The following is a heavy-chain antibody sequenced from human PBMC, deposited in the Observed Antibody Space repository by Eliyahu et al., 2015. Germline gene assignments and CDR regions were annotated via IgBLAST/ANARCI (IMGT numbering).Heavy chain of an antibody. J-gene: IGHJ4*02. D-gene: IGHD3-22*01. V-gene: IGHV1-69*05. CDR3: AREQDYDSSGYYYGY. CDR1: GGTFSRYS. Sequence: QVQLVQSGAEVKKPGSSVKISCKASGGTFSRYSISWVRQAPGQGLEWMGGITPIFGTANYAQKFQGRVTITTDESTRTAYMELSSLRPEDTAVYYCAREQDYDSSGYYYGYWGQGTLVTVSS. CDR2: ITPIFGTA.